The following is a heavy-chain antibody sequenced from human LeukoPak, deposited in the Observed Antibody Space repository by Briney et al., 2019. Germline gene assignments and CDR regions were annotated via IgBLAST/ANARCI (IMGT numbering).Heavy chain of an antibody. D-gene: IGHD2-15*01. CDR3: ARARCSGGSCYGSYYYYGMDV. CDR1: GGSFSGYY. Sequence: ASETLSLTCAVYGGSFSGYYWSWIRQPPGKGLEWIGEINHSGSTNYNPSLKSRVTISVDTSKNQFSLKLSSVTAADTAVYYCARARCSGGSCYGSYYYYGMDVWGQGTTVTVSS. CDR2: INHSGST. V-gene: IGHV4-34*01. J-gene: IGHJ6*02.